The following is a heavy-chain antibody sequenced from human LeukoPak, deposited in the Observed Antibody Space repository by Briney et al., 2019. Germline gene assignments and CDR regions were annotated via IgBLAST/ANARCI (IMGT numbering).Heavy chain of an antibody. J-gene: IGHJ3*02. V-gene: IGHV3-21*04. CDR1: GFTFSSYS. CDR3: ARERNDAFDI. CDR2: ISTSSSYI. Sequence: GGSLRLSCAASGFTFSSYSMNWVRQAPGKGLEWVSSISTSSSYIYYADSVKGRFTISRDNAKKSLYLQMDSLRAEDTAVYYCARERNDAFDIWGQGTMVTVSS.